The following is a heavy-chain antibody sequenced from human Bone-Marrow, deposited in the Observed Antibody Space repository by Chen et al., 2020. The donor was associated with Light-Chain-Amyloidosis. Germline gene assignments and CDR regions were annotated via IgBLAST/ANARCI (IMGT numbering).Heavy chain of an antibody. V-gene: IGHV3-23*01. CDR2: ISGSGDST. CDR3: AKVKLSSGYMYYYYGMDV. Sequence: EVHLLESGGGLVQPGGSLRLSCAASGFTFSSYAMSWVHQAPGKGLEWVSAISGSGDSTYYADSVKGRFTISRDNSKNTLYLQMNSLRAEDTAVYYCAKVKLSSGYMYYYYGMDVWGQGTTVTVSS. J-gene: IGHJ6*02. CDR1: GFTFSSYA. D-gene: IGHD3-22*01.